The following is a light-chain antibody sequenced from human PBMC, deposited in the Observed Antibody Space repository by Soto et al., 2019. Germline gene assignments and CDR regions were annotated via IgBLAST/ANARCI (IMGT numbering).Light chain of an antibody. Sequence: DIQMTQSPSSLSASVGDRVTITCRASQSISIYLNWYQQKPGKAPKLLIYAASSLQSGVPSRFSGSGSGTDFTLTISSLQPEDFAIYYCQQSYSISYTFGQGTKLEIK. J-gene: IGKJ2*01. CDR3: QQSYSISYT. V-gene: IGKV1-39*01. CDR1: QSISIY. CDR2: AAS.